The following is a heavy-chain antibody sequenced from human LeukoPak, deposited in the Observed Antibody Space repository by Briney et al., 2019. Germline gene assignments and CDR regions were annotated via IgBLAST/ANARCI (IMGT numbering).Heavy chain of an antibody. J-gene: IGHJ3*02. CDR2: INPNSGGT. V-gene: IGHV1-2*02. D-gene: IGHD1-26*01. CDR3: ARDRGGSYLHDAFDI. Sequence: ASVKVSCKASGYTFTGYYMHWVRQAPGQGLEWMGWINPNSGGTNYAQKFQGRVTMTRDTSISTAYMELSRLRSDDTAVYYCARDRGGSYLHDAFDIWGQGTMVTVSS. CDR1: GYTFTGYY.